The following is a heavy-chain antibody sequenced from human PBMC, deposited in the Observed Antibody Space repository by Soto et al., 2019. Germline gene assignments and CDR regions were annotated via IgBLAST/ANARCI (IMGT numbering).Heavy chain of an antibody. CDR2: IYSGGST. CDR1: GFTVSSNY. Sequence: GGSLRLSCAASGFTVSSNYMSWVRQAPGKGLEWVSVIYSGGSTYYADSVKGRFTISRHNSKNALYLQMNSLRAEDTAVYYCARDMLEGYSNWFVPWGQGTLVTVFS. CDR3: ARDMLEGYSNWFVP. D-gene: IGHD6-13*01. J-gene: IGHJ5*02. V-gene: IGHV3-53*04.